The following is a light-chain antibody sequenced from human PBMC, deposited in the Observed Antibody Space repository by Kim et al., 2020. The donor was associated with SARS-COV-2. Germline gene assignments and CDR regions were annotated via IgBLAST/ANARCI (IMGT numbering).Light chain of an antibody. CDR1: QSVSTNY. V-gene: IGKV3-20*01. CDR3: QQYSGSAT. J-gene: IGKJ1*01. Sequence: PGERATLSCRASQSVSTNYLAWYQHKPGQAPRLLIYDASRRATGIPDRFSGSGSGTDFTLTMSRLEPEDFALYYCQQYSGSATFGQGTKVDIK. CDR2: DAS.